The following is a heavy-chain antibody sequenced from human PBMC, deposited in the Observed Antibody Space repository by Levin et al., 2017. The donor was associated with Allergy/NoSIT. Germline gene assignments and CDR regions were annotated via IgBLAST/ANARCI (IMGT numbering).Heavy chain of an antibody. D-gene: IGHD6-13*01. CDR3: ARGASWVDY. CDR1: GGSIRSYY. CDR2: IYYSGST. J-gene: IGHJ4*02. Sequence: SQTLSLTCTVSGGSIRSYYWSWIRQPPGKGLEWIWYIYYSGSTNYNPSLNSRVTISVDTSKNQFSLKLSSVTAADTGVYYCARGASWVDYWGQGTLVTVSS. V-gene: IGHV4-59*01.